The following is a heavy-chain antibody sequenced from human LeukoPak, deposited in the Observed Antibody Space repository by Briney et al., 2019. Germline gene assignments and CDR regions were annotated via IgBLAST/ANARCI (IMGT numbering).Heavy chain of an antibody. CDR1: GVSISSYY. D-gene: IGHD5-24*01. CDR3: AREGLGDGYNFIDY. J-gene: IGHJ4*02. CDR2: IYYSGST. Sequence: SETLSLTCTVSGVSISSYYWSWIRQPPGKGLEWIGYIYYSGSTYYNPSLKSRVTISVDTSKNQFSLKLSSVTAADTAVYYCAREGLGDGYNFIDYWGQGTLVTVSS. V-gene: IGHV4-30-4*08.